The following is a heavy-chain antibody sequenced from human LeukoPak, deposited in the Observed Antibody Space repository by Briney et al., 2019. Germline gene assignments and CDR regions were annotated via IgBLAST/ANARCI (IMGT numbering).Heavy chain of an antibody. Sequence: SETLSLTCAVYGGSFSGYYWSWIRQPPGKGLEWIGEINHSGSTNYNPSLKGRVTISVDTSKNQFSLKLSSVTAADTAVYYCARVYPPLAAAGTGVDYWGQGTLVTVSS. CDR1: GGSFSGYY. D-gene: IGHD6-13*01. J-gene: IGHJ4*02. CDR3: ARVYPPLAAAGTGVDY. V-gene: IGHV4-34*01. CDR2: INHSGST.